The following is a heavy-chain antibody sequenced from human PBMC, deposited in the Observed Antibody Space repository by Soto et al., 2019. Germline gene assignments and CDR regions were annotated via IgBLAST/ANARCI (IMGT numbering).Heavy chain of an antibody. Sequence: SETLSLTCTVSGGSISSGGYYWSWIRQHPGKGLEWIGYIYYSGSTYYNPSLKSRVTISVDTSKNQFSLKLSSVTAADTAVYYCAREAPLYYYGSGSRYYFDYWGQRTLVTVSS. CDR1: GGSISSGGYY. J-gene: IGHJ4*02. CDR3: AREAPLYYYGSGSRYYFDY. V-gene: IGHV4-31*03. D-gene: IGHD3-10*01. CDR2: IYYSGST.